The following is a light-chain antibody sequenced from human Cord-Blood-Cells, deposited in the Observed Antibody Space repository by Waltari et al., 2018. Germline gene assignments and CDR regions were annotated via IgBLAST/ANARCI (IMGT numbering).Light chain of an antibody. V-gene: IGLV3-1*01. J-gene: IGLJ2*01. CDR1: NLGDKY. Sequence: SYELTMPPSMSVSPGQTASITCSGDNLGDKYACWYQQKPGQSPVLVIYQDSKRPSGIPERFSGSNSGNTATLTISGTQAMDEADYYCQAWDSSTVVFGGGTKLTVL. CDR3: QAWDSSTVV. CDR2: QDS.